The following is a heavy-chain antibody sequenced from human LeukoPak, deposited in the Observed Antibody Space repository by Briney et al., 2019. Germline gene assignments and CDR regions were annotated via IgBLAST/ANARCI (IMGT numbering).Heavy chain of an antibody. CDR1: GFTVSSNY. CDR2: IRYDGSNK. J-gene: IGHJ3*01. V-gene: IGHV3-30*02. CDR3: AKDGFCSSTSCSIHAFDV. Sequence: GGSLRLSCAASGFTVSSNYMSWVRQAPGKGLEWVAFIRYDGSNKYYADSVKGRFTISRDNSKNTLYLQMNSLRAEDTAVYYCAKDGFCSSTSCSIHAFDVWGQGTMVTVSS. D-gene: IGHD2-2*01.